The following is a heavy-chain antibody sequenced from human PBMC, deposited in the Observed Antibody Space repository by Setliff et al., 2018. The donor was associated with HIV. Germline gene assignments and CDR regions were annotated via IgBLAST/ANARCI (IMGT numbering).Heavy chain of an antibody. Sequence: ASVKVSCKASGYTFINYGIHWVRQAPGQGLEWMGWISVYNGNTNYAEKFQGRVTMTEDTSTDTAYMELSSLRSEDTAVYYCATPGWVAAPREYFQHWGQGTLVTVSS. CDR1: GYTFINYG. CDR3: ATPGWVAAPREYFQH. J-gene: IGHJ1*01. CDR2: ISVYNGNT. D-gene: IGHD2-15*01. V-gene: IGHV1-18*01.